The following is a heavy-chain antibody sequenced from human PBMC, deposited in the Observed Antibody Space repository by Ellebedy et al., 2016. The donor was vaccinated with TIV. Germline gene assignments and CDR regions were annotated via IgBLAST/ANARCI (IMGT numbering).Heavy chain of an antibody. CDR1: GFTFRNYG. J-gene: IGHJ4*02. V-gene: IGHV3-23*01. D-gene: IGHD3-9*01. Sequence: GESLKISCAASGFTFRNYGMSWVRQAPGKGLEWVSAISGGGSSAYYADSVKGRFTISRDNSTNTLYLQINSLRAEDTAVYYCAKDNDILTGYYKSGHFDYWGQGTLVTASS. CDR2: ISGGGSSA. CDR3: AKDNDILTGYYKSGHFDY.